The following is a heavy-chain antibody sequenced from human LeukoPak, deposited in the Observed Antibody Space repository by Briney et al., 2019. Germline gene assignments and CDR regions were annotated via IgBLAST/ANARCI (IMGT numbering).Heavy chain of an antibody. V-gene: IGHV4-38-2*02. J-gene: IGHJ5*02. CDR2: IYHSGST. Sequence: PSETLSLTCTVSGYSISSGYYWGWIRQPPGKGLEWIGSIYHSGSTYYNPSLKSRVTITVDTSKNQFSLKLSSVTAADTAVYYSARDCSGGSCYSSWFDPWGQGTLVTVSS. CDR3: ARDCSGGSCYSSWFDP. D-gene: IGHD2-15*01. CDR1: GYSISSGYY.